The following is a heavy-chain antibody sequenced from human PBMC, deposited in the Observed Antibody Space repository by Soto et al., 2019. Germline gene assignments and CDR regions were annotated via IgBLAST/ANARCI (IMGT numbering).Heavy chain of an antibody. D-gene: IGHD1-7*01. CDR3: ASRDPGTSVDY. V-gene: IGHV4-34*01. CDR1: GGSFSGYY. J-gene: IGHJ4*02. Sequence: PSETLSLTCAVYGGSFSGYYWSWIRQPPGKGLEWIGEINHSGSTNYNPSLKSRVTISVDTSKNQFSLKLSSVTAADTAVYYCASRDPGTSVDYWGQGTLVTVS. CDR2: INHSGST.